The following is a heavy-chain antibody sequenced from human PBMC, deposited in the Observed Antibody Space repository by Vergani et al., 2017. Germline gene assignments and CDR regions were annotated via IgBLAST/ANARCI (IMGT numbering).Heavy chain of an antibody. CDR3: ARQYYYDSSEFDY. J-gene: IGHJ4*02. V-gene: IGHV4-59*01. CDR2: IYYSGST. CDR1: GGSISSYY. Sequence: QVQLQESGPGLVKPSETLSLTCTVSGGSISSYYWNWIRQPPGKGLEWIGYIYYSGSTNYNPSLKSRVTISVDTSKNQFSLKLSSVTAADTAVYYCARQYYYDSSEFDYWGQGTLVTVSS. D-gene: IGHD3-22*01.